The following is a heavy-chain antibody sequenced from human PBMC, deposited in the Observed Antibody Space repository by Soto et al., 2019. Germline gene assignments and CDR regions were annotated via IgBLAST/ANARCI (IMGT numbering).Heavy chain of an antibody. J-gene: IGHJ5*02. CDR1: GGTFSSYA. CDR2: IIPIFGTA. CDR3: ARDRVEMATIRARGWFDP. Sequence: GASVKVSCKASGGTFSSYAISWVRQAPGQGLEWMGGIIPIFGTANYAQKFQGRVTITADKSTSTAYMELSSLRSEDTAVYYCARDRVEMATIRARGWFDPWGQGTLVTVSS. V-gene: IGHV1-69*06. D-gene: IGHD5-12*01.